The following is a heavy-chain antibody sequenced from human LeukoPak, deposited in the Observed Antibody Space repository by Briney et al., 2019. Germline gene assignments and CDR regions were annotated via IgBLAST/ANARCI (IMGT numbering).Heavy chain of an antibody. V-gene: IGHV3-21*04. CDR3: AKDRGRYARLGFDC. D-gene: IGHD3-16*01. CDR1: GFTFSSYS. CDR2: ISSSSSYI. Sequence: GGSLRLSCAASGFTFSSYSMNWVRQAPGKGLEWVSSISSSSSYIYYAASVKGRFTISRDNAKNSLYLQMNSLRADDTAVYYCAKDRGRYARLGFDCWGQGTLVTVSS. J-gene: IGHJ4*02.